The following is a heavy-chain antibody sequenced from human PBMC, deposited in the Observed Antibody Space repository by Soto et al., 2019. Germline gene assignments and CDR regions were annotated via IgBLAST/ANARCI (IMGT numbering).Heavy chain of an antibody. CDR2: ISYDGSNK. D-gene: IGHD5-12*01. J-gene: IGHJ4*02. CDR1: GFTFSSYG. V-gene: IGHV3-30*18. Sequence: GGSLRLSCAASGFTFSSYGMHWVRQAPGKGLEWVAVISYDGSNKYYADSVKGRFTISRDNSKNTLYLQMNSLRAEDTAVYYCAKDGDGYNFNYWGQGTLVTVSS. CDR3: AKDGDGYNFNY.